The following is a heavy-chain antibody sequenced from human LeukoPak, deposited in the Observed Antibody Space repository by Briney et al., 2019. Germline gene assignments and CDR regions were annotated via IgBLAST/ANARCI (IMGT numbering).Heavy chain of an antibody. CDR1: GFTFSSYS. J-gene: IGHJ3*02. CDR2: ISSSSSYI. Sequence: GGSLRLSCAASGFTFSSYSMNWVRQAPGKGLEWVSSISSSSSYIYYADSVKGRFTISRDNAKNSLYLQMNSLRAEDTAVYYCARGIDTVVRRNDRHDAFDIWGQGTMVTVSS. CDR3: ARGIDTVVRRNDRHDAFDI. D-gene: IGHD4-23*01. V-gene: IGHV3-21*04.